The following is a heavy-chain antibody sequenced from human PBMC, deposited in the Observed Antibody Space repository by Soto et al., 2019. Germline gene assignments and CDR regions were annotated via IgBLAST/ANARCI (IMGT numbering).Heavy chain of an antibody. CDR3: ASLCSSTSCYGMDV. J-gene: IGHJ6*02. Sequence: GGSLRLSCAASGFTFSSYSMNWVRQAPGKGLEWVSPISSSSSYIYYADSVKGRSTISRDNAKNSLYLQMNSLRAEDTAVYYCASLCSSTSCYGMDVWGQGTTVTVSS. V-gene: IGHV3-21*01. D-gene: IGHD2-2*01. CDR2: ISSSSSYI. CDR1: GFTFSSYS.